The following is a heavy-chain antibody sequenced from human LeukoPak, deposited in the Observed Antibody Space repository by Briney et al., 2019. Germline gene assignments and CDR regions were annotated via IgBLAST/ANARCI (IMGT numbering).Heavy chain of an antibody. V-gene: IGHV3-23*01. CDR2: ISGSGGST. J-gene: IGHJ6*02. D-gene: IGHD5/OR15-5a*01. Sequence: GGSLRLSCADSGFTFSNYAMSWVRLLQAPGKGLEWVSAISGSGGSTYYADSVKGRFTISRDNSKNTLYLQMNSLRAEDTAVYYCASWSRIYGMDVWGQGTTVTVSS. CDR3: ASWSRIYGMDV. CDR1: GFTFSNYA.